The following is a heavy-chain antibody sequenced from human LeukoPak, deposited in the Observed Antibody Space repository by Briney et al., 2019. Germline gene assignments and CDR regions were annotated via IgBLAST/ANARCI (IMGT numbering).Heavy chain of an antibody. CDR1: GGSITNNNFY. J-gene: IGHJ4*02. CDR2: IYYTGFN. CDR3: ARGLTYGYFDY. D-gene: IGHD3-10*01. V-gene: IGHV4-39*07. Sequence: PSETLSLTCTVAGGSITNNNFYWGWVRQPPGKGLEWIGGIYYTGFNASYPSLKSRVIVSIDTSKNQFSLKLTSVTAADTAVYYCARGLTYGYFDYWGQGTLVTVSS.